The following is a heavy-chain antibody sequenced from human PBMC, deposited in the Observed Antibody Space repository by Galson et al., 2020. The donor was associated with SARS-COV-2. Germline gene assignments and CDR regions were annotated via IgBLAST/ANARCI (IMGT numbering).Heavy chain of an antibody. CDR1: GFTFSSYA. CDR3: ARDLGAVACIGGYFQH. D-gene: IGHD6-19*01. Sequence: GGSLRLSCEASGFTFSSYAMHWVRQAPGKGLEWVAVISYDGNSQFYAASVKGRFTISRDNSKNALHLQMNSLRPEDTALYYCARDLGAVACIGGYFQHWGQATLVTVSS. CDR2: ISYDGNSQ. V-gene: IGHV3-30*04. J-gene: IGHJ1*01.